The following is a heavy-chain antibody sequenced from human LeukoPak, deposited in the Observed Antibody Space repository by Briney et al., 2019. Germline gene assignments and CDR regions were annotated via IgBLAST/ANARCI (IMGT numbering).Heavy chain of an antibody. D-gene: IGHD5-24*01. CDR3: ATMATIPDHYFDY. J-gene: IGHJ4*02. CDR1: GFTFDDYG. CDR2: ISGDGGST. V-gene: IGHV3-43*02. Sequence: GGSLRLSCAASGFTFDDYGMSWVRHAPGKGLEWASLISGDGGSTYYADSVKGRFTISRDNSKNSLYLQMNSLRTEDTALYYCATMATIPDHYFDYWGQGTLVTVSS.